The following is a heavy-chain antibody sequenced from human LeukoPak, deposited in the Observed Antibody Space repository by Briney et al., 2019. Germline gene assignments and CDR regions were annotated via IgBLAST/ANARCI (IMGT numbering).Heavy chain of an antibody. CDR1: GGSISSSSYY. V-gene: IGHV4-39*01. J-gene: IGHJ4*02. CDR3: ARLVDSSGYYDGTFDY. Sequence: PSETLSLPCTVSGGSISSSSYYWGWIRQPPGKGLEWIGSIYYSGSTYYNPSLKSRVTISVDTSKNQFSLKLSSVTAADTAVYDCARLVDSSGYYDGTFDYWGQGTLVTVSS. CDR2: IYYSGST. D-gene: IGHD3-22*01.